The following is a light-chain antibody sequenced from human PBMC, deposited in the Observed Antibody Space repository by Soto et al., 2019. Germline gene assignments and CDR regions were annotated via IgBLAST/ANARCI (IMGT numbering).Light chain of an antibody. V-gene: IGLV2-23*01. Sequence: QSALTQPGSVSGSPGQSITISCTGTNSDVGSYNLVSWYQQHPGKAPKLMIYDDNERPSGVSNRFSGSKSGNTASLTISGLQTEDEADYYCCSYAGTNFYVFGSGTKVTVL. CDR3: CSYAGTNFYV. CDR1: NSDVGSYNL. CDR2: DDN. J-gene: IGLJ1*01.